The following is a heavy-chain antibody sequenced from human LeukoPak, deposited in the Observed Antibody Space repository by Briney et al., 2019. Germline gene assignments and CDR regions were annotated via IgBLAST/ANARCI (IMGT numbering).Heavy chain of an antibody. D-gene: IGHD5-18*01. CDR1: GDSVSSNSAA. CDR2: TYYRSKWHT. Sequence: PSQTLSLTCAISGDSVSSNSAAWNWIRQSPSRGLEWLGRTYYRSKWHTYYAASVKSRIAINRDTSKNQFSLKLSSVTAADTALCYCARVGRYTYGYSSPYSFDYWGQGTLVTVSS. V-gene: IGHV6-1*01. CDR3: ARVGRYTYGYSSPYSFDY. J-gene: IGHJ4*02.